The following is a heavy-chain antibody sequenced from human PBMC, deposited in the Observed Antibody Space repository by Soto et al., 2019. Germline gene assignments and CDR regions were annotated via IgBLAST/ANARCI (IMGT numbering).Heavy chain of an antibody. D-gene: IGHD2-8*01. J-gene: IGHJ6*02. CDR3: AKNGQPPYYYYGMDV. CDR1: GYTFSRYG. Sequence: QGQLVQSGPEAKKPGASVKVSCKASGYTFSRYGIRWVRQAPGQGLEWMGWISGYNGDTKYAQKVHGRVTMTIDTSTYTAYMELRSLTSDDTAIYYCAKNGQPPYYYYGMDVWGQGTTVTVSS. V-gene: IGHV1-18*01. CDR2: ISGYNGDT.